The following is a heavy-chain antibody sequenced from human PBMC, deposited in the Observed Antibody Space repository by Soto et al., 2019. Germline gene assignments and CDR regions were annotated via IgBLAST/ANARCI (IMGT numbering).Heavy chain of an antibody. V-gene: IGHV1-69*12. CDR1: GGTFSNYA. CDR2: IIPIFGTT. CDR3: AREVAADGTFREDVFDI. Sequence: QVQLVQSGAEVKKPGSSVKVSCKASGGTFSNYAFNWVRQAPGQGLEWMGRIIPIFGTTNYAQNFQGRVTITADXSXIXXYMELSSLKYDDTAVYYCAREVAADGTFREDVFDIWGQGTMVTVSS. D-gene: IGHD6-13*01. J-gene: IGHJ3*02.